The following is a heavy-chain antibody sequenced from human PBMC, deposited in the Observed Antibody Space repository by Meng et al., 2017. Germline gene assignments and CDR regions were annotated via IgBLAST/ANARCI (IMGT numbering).Heavy chain of an antibody. CDR2: ISIISSYV. CDR3: AAITTVPSSDWYFDL. J-gene: IGHJ2*01. Sequence: SLISSCASSGFTFSSYSMNWLRQAPGRGREWVSSISIISSYVYYADSAKGRFAVSRDYAKNSLYLQMNSLRAEDTAVYYCAAITTVPSSDWYFDLWGRGTLVTVSS. V-gene: IGHV3-21*01. CDR1: GFTFSSYS. D-gene: IGHD4-17*01.